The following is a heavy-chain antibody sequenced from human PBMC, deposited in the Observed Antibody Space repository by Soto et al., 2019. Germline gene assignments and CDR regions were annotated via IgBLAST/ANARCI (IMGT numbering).Heavy chain of an antibody. CDR1: GFTFSSYG. Sequence: QVQLVESGGGVVQPGRSLRLSCAASGFTFSSYGMHWVRQAPGKGLEWVAVISYDGSNKYYADSVKGRFTISRDNSKNTLYLQMNRLRAEDTAVYYCAKDGSQWLPIDYWGQGTLVTVSS. D-gene: IGHD6-19*01. CDR3: AKDGSQWLPIDY. CDR2: ISYDGSNK. V-gene: IGHV3-30*18. J-gene: IGHJ4*02.